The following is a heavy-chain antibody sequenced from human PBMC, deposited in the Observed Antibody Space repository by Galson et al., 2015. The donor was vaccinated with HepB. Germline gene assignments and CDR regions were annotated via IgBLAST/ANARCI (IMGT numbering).Heavy chain of an antibody. D-gene: IGHD5-12*01. Sequence: SLRLSCAVSGFTFSSFDMHWVRQAPGKGLEWVALISYDGSNKNYAASVKGRFTISRDNSKDMLYLEMNSLRVEDTAVYYCAKDSVDIGISDYHDYYGMDVWGQGTTVTISS. CDR3: AKDSVDIGISDYHDYYGMDV. J-gene: IGHJ6*02. CDR2: ISYDGSNK. V-gene: IGHV3-30*18. CDR1: GFTFSSFD.